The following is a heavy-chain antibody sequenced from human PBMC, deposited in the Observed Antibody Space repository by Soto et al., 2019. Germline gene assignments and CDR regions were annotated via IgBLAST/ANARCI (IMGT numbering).Heavy chain of an antibody. CDR1: GFTFSSYW. V-gene: IGHV3-74*01. CDR2: INSDGSST. D-gene: IGHD1-26*01. Sequence: PGGSLRLSCVASGFTFSSYWMHWVRQAPGKGLVWVSRINSDGSSTSYADSVKGQFTISRDNAKNTLYLQMNSLRAEDTAVYYCARGGFGGSYLKYWGQGTLVTVSS. J-gene: IGHJ4*02. CDR3: ARGGFGGSYLKY.